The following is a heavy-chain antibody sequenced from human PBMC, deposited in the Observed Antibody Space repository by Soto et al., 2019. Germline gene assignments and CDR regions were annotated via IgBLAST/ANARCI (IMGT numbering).Heavy chain of an antibody. D-gene: IGHD4-17*01. V-gene: IGHV4-61*01. Sequence: SETLSLTCTVSGGSVSSGNYYWSWIRQPPGKGLEWIGYLYNSGSTRYNPSLRGRVTISVDTSKTQISLKLNSVIAADTAVYYCARGGYGVPFDYWGWGSLVTVSS. CDR2: LYNSGST. J-gene: IGHJ4*02. CDR3: ARGGYGVPFDY. CDR1: GGSVSSGNYY.